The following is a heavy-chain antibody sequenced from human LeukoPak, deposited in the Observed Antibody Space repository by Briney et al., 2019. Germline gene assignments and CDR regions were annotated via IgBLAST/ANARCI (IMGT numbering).Heavy chain of an antibody. CDR3: ARDRGEPLFDY. Sequence: SETLSLTSTVSGGSISSYYWSWIRQPAGRGMEWIGRIYTSGSTNYNPSLKSRVTMSVDTSKNQFSLKLSSVTAADTAVYYCARDRGEPLFDYWGQGTLVTVSS. CDR1: GGSISSYY. D-gene: IGHD1-14*01. J-gene: IGHJ4*02. V-gene: IGHV4-4*07. CDR2: IYTSGST.